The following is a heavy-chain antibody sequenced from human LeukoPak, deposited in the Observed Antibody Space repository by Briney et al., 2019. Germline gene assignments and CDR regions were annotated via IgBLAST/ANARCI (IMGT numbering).Heavy chain of an antibody. J-gene: IGHJ6*02. Sequence: GRSLRLSCAASGFTFSSYAMHWVRQAPGKGLEWVAVISYDGSNKYYADSVKGRFTISRDNSKNTLYLQMNSLRAEDTAVYYCARGPGYSSSWCLVGFYYGMDVWGQGTTVTVSS. V-gene: IGHV3-30-3*01. D-gene: IGHD6-13*01. CDR1: GFTFSSYA. CDR3: ARGPGYSSSWCLVGFYYGMDV. CDR2: ISYDGSNK.